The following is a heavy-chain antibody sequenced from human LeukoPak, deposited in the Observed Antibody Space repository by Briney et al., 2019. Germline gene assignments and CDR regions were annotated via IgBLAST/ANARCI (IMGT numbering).Heavy chain of an antibody. Sequence: GGSLRLSCAASGVTFGSYWMTWVRQAPGKGLEWVANIKQDGSEKYYVDSVKGRFTISRDNSKNTLYLQMNSLRVEDTAVYYCANGRSSSAAMVEYWGQGTLVTVSS. J-gene: IGHJ4*02. CDR2: IKQDGSEK. CDR3: ANGRSSSAAMVEY. CDR1: GVTFGSYW. V-gene: IGHV3-7*05. D-gene: IGHD6-13*01.